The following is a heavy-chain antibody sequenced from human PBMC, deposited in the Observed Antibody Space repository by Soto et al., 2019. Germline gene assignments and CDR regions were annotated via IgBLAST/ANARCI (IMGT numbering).Heavy chain of an antibody. CDR3: AKGSHYDILTAYHAFDY. J-gene: IGHJ4*02. CDR1: GFTFNSYA. V-gene: IGHV3-23*01. D-gene: IGHD3-9*01. CDR2: ISGGGGGT. Sequence: GSLRLSCAASGFTFNSYAMNWVRQAPGKGLEWVSSISGGGGGTYYADSVKGRLTISRDNSKNTLHLQMNSLRAEDTALYYCAKGSHYDILTAYHAFDYWGPGTLVTVSS.